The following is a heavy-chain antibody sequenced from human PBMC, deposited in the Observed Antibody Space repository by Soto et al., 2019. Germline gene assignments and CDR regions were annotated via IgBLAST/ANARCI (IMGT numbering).Heavy chain of an antibody. CDR1: GFTFSSYG. CDR3: EKSGNCPLDY. CDR2: ISYDGSNK. Sequence: XGSLRLSCAASGFTFSSYGMHWVRQAPGKGLEWVAVISYDGSNKYYADSVKGRFTISRDNSKNTLYLQMNSLRAEDTAVYYCEKSGNCPLDYWGQGTLVTVSS. D-gene: IGHD1-26*01. V-gene: IGHV3-30*18. J-gene: IGHJ4*02.